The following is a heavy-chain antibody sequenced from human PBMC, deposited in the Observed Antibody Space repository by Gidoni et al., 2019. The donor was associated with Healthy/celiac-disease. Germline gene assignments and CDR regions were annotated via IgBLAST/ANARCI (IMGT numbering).Heavy chain of an antibody. CDR1: GGTFSSYA. Sequence: QVQLVQSGAEVKKPGSSVKVSCKASGGTFSSYAISWVRQAPGQGLEWMGGIIPIFGTANYAQKFQGRVTITADESTSTAYMELSSLRSEDTAVYYCAREFGCSSTSCPYGMDVWGQGTTVTVSS. CDR2: IIPIFGTA. D-gene: IGHD2-2*01. J-gene: IGHJ6*02. V-gene: IGHV1-69*01. CDR3: AREFGCSSTSCPYGMDV.